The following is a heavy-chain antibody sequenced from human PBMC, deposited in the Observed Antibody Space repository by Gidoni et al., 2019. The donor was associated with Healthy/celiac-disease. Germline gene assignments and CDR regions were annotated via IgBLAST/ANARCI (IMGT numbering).Heavy chain of an antibody. CDR2: INPSGGST. D-gene: IGHD6-13*01. V-gene: IGHV1-46*03. CDR1: GYTFTSYY. J-gene: IGHJ4*02. Sequence: QVQLVQSGAEVKKHGASVKVSCTAYGYTFTSYYMHWVRQAPGQGLEWMGIINPSGGSTSYAQKFQGRVTMTRDTSTSTVYMELSSLRAEDTAVYYCASNIAAACLSFDFWGQGTLVTVSS. CDR3: ASNIAAACLSFDF.